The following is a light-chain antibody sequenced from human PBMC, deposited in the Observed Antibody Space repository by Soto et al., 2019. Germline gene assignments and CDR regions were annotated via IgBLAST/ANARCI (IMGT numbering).Light chain of an antibody. V-gene: IGKV2-30*01. Sequence: VETTQPALSLPVTFEQPASISCRSTESLEDSDGVAYLSWFQQRPGQSPRRLIYEVSYRDSGVPDRFSGSGSGTDFTLRISRVEAEDVGVYDCFQGTSWPGTFGQGTKV. CDR3: FQGTSWPGT. CDR1: ESLEDSDGVAY. J-gene: IGKJ1*01. CDR2: EVS.